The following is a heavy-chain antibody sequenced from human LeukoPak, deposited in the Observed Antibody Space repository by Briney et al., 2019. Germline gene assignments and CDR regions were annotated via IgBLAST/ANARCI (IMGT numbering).Heavy chain of an antibody. D-gene: IGHD1-14*01. CDR1: GSPFIGSF. CDR2: INPISGDT. V-gene: IGHV1-2*02. Sequence: ASVKVSCKASGSPFIGSFLHWVRQAPGQGLEWMGWINPISGDTNSAQKFQGRLTMTRDPSKTTAYMELSGLRPDDTALYYCARDRGTITAVFGIYLDLWGRGTPVTVSS. J-gene: IGHJ2*01. CDR3: ARDRGTITAVFGIYLDL.